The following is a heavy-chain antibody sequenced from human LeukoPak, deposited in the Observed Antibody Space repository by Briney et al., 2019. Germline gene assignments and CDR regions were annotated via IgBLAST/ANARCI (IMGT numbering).Heavy chain of an antibody. CDR3: ARVITDLPFLRYFDWLPSSNYYYYYMDV. CDR1: GGSISSYY. Sequence: SETLSLTCTVSGGSISSYYWSWIRQPPGKGLEWIGYIYYSGSTNYNPSLKSRVTISVDTSKNQFSLKLSSVTAADTAVYYCARVITDLPFLRYFDWLPSSNYYYYYMDVWGKGTLVTVSS. J-gene: IGHJ6*03. D-gene: IGHD3-9*01. CDR2: IYYSGST. V-gene: IGHV4-59*01.